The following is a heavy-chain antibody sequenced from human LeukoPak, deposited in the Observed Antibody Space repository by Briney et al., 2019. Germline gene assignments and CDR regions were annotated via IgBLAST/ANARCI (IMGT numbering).Heavy chain of an antibody. D-gene: IGHD2-2*01. CDR1: GYTFSSYG. CDR3: ARVWLPTVALPVPWGDPFDV. V-gene: IGHV1-18*01. Sequence: ASVKVSCKASGYTFSSYGITWVRQAPGQGPEWMGWINTYTGNTKYAQKFQDRVTLTTDTSTTTADMELKSLRSDDTAVYYCARVWLPTVALPVPWGDPFDVWGQGTRVTVSS. J-gene: IGHJ3*01. CDR2: INTYTGNT.